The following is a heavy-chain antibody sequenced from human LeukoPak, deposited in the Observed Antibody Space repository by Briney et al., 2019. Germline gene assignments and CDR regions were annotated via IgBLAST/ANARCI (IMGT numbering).Heavy chain of an antibody. J-gene: IGHJ4*02. CDR2: INHSGST. CDR1: GGSFSGYY. CDR3: ARLRGRSDY. V-gene: IGHV4-34*01. D-gene: IGHD2-15*01. Sequence: SETLSHTCAVYGGSFSGYYWSWIRQPPGKGLEWIGEINHSGSTNYNPSLKSRVTISVDTSKNQFSLKLSSVTAADTAVYYCARLRGRSDYWGQGTLVTVSS.